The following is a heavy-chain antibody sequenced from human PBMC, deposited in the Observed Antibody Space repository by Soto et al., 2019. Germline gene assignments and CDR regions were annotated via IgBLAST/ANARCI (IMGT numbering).Heavy chain of an antibody. V-gene: IGHV1-69*13. CDR1: GGTFSSYA. J-gene: IGHJ3*02. Sequence: SVKVSCKASGGTFSSYAISWVRQAPGQGLEWMGGIIPIFGTANYAQKFQGRVTITADESTSTAYMELSSLRSEDTAVYYCASNIHCSGGRCYGEWSEAFEIWGQ. D-gene: IGHD2-15*01. CDR3: ASNIHCSGGRCYGEWSEAFEI. CDR2: IIPIFGTA.